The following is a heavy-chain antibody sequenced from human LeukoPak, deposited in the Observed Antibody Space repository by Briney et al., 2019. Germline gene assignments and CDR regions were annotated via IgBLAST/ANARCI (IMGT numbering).Heavy chain of an antibody. D-gene: IGHD6-19*01. Sequence: SETLSLTCTVSGGSISSSSYYWGWIRQPPGKGLEWIGSIYYSGSTYYNPSLKSRVTISVDTSKNQFSLKLSSVTAADTAMYYCARMRAKWARGSGGRWYFFDYWGQGTLVTVSS. V-gene: IGHV4-39*01. CDR1: GGSISSSSYY. CDR3: ARMRAKWARGSGGRWYFFDY. J-gene: IGHJ4*02. CDR2: IYYSGST.